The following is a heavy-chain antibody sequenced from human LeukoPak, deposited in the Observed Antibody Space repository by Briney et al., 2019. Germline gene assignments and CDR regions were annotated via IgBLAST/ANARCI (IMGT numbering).Heavy chain of an antibody. V-gene: IGHV3-30*18. Sequence: PGRSLRLSCAASGFTFSSYGMHWVRQAPGKGLEWVAVISYDGSNKYYADSVKGRFTISRDNSKNTLYLQMNSLRAEDTAVYYCAKDQGGSGWRPTFDYWGQGTLVTVSS. CDR2: ISYDGSNK. CDR1: GFTFSSYG. CDR3: AKDQGGSGWRPTFDY. J-gene: IGHJ4*02. D-gene: IGHD6-19*01.